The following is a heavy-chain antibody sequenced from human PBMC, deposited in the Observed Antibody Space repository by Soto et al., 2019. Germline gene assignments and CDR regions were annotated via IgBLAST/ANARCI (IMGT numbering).Heavy chain of an antibody. J-gene: IGHJ6*02. CDR2: INAGNGNT. CDR3: ARALGDGELHPHYYYHGMDV. D-gene: IGHD1-26*01. CDR1: GYTFTSYA. Sequence: ASVKVSCKASGYTFTSYAMHWVRQAPGQRLEWMGWINAGNGNTKYSQKFQGRVTITRDTSASTAYMELSSLRSEDTAVYYCARALGDGELHPHYYYHGMDVWGQGTTVTVS. V-gene: IGHV1-3*01.